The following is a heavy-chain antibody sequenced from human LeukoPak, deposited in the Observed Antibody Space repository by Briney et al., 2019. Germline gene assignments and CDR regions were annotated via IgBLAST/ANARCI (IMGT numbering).Heavy chain of an antibody. CDR3: ARDSTVSDFDY. V-gene: IGHV3-74*01. J-gene: IGHJ4*02. CDR1: GFTFSSYW. Sequence: PGGSLRLSCVASGFTFSSYWMHWVRQAPGKGLVWVSRIKIDGSGTGYADSVKSRFTISRDNAKNTLYLQMNSLRADDTAVYYCARDSTVSDFDYWGQGTLVTVSS. D-gene: IGHD4-17*01. CDR2: IKIDGSGT.